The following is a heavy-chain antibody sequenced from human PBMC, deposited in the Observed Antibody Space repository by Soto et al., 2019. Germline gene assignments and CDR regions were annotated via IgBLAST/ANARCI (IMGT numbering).Heavy chain of an antibody. D-gene: IGHD5-12*01. CDR3: GKDRRCGNGYNLGFDY. CDR1: GFTFSSYT. V-gene: IGHV3-30*04. CDR2: ISFDGRNR. J-gene: IGHJ4*02. Sequence: QVQLVESGGGVVQPGTSLRLSCAASGFTFSSYTIHWVRQAPGKGLEWVAAISFDGRNRYYADSVKDRFTVSRDNSKNTLYMQMKSLRAEDTAVYYWGKDRRCGNGYNLGFDYWGQGTLVTVSS.